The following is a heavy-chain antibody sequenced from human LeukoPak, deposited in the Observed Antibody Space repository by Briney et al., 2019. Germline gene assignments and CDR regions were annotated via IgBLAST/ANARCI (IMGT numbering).Heavy chain of an antibody. CDR1: GFTFSSYA. CDR2: ISGNGGST. D-gene: IGHD5-18*01. V-gene: IGHV3-23*01. Sequence: PGGSLRLSCAASGFTFSSYAMSWVRQAPGKGLEWVSAISGNGGSTYYADSVKGRFTISRDNSKNTLYLQMNSLRAEDTAVYYCAKEGDAGYSYGWYYYYYYVDVWGKGTTVTVSS. CDR3: AKEGDAGYSYGWYYYYYYVDV. J-gene: IGHJ6*03.